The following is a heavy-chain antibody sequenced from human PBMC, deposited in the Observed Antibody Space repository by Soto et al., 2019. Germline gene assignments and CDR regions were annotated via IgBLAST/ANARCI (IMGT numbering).Heavy chain of an antibody. Sequence: QVQLQESGPGLVKPSGTLSPTCAVSSGSISSSNWWSWVRQPPGKGLEWIGEIYHSGSTNYNPSLKSRVTISVDKSKNQFSLKLSSVTAADTAVYYCARTPVEGDYELGYFDYWGQGTLVTVSS. J-gene: IGHJ4*02. V-gene: IGHV4-4*02. CDR2: IYHSGST. CDR1: SGSISSSNW. CDR3: ARTPVEGDYELGYFDY. D-gene: IGHD4-17*01.